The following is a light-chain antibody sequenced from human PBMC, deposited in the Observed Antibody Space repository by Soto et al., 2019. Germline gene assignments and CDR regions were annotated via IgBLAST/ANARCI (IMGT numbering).Light chain of an antibody. Sequence: QSALTQPPSASGSLGQSVTISCTGTSSDVGGYNYVSWYQQHPGKVPKVMIYEVNKRPSGVPDRFSGSKSGNTASLTVSGLQAEDEADYYCSSYAGSNNWVFGGGTQLTVL. V-gene: IGLV2-8*01. CDR2: EVN. CDR3: SSYAGSNNWV. CDR1: SSDVGGYNY. J-gene: IGLJ7*01.